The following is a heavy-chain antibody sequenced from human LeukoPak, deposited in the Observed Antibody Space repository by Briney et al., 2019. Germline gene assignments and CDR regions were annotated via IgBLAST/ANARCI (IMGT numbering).Heavy chain of an antibody. CDR3: ARFDYADYLAFDY. D-gene: IGHD4-17*01. CDR1: GFTFSSFT. J-gene: IGHJ4*02. CDR2: ISSISTYI. V-gene: IGHV3-21*01. Sequence: GGSLRLSCAASGFTFSSFTMNWGRQAPGKGLEWVSSISSISTYIHYPDSVRGGFTISRDNAKNSLYLQMNSLRAEDTAVYYCARFDYADYLAFDYWGQGTLVTVSS.